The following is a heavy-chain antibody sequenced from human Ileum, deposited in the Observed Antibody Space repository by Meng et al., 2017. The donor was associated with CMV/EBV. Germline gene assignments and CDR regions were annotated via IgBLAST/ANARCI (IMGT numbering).Heavy chain of an antibody. CDR3: ARGRVSYGSGSYYKYYYYGMDV. D-gene: IGHD3-10*01. J-gene: IGHJ6*02. V-gene: IGHV4-34*01. Sequence: GSLRLSCAVYGGSFSGYYWSWIRQPPGKGLEWIGEINHSGSTNYNPSLKSRVTISVDTSKNQFSLKLSSVTAADTAVYYCARGRVSYGSGSYYKYYYYGMDVWGQGTTVTVYS. CDR1: GGSFSGYY. CDR2: INHSGST.